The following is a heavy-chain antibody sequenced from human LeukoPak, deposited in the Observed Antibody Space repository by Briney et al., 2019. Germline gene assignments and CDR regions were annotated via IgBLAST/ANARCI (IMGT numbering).Heavy chain of an antibody. CDR3: ARQHCSGGDCYFFD. Sequence: GGSLRLSCAASGFTFSSYSMNWVRQAPGKGLEWVSYISSSSSTIYYADSVKGRFTISRDNAKNSLYLQMNSLRAEDTAVYYCARQHCSGGDCYFFDWGQGTLVTVSS. CDR1: GFTFSSYS. CDR2: ISSSSSTI. D-gene: IGHD2-15*01. V-gene: IGHV3-48*01. J-gene: IGHJ4*02.